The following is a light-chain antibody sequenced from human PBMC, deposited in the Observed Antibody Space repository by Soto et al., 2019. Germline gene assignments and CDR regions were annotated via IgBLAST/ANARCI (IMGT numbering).Light chain of an antibody. CDR3: ATWDDSLNGWV. CDR2: SNN. Sequence: QSVLTQPPSASGTPGQRVTIACSGGSSNIESNTVNWYQQVPGTAPKLLVYSNNQRPSGVPDRFSGSQAGTSASLAISGLQSEDEADYYCATWDDSLNGWVIGGGTKLTGL. CDR1: SSNIESNT. V-gene: IGLV1-44*01. J-gene: IGLJ2*01.